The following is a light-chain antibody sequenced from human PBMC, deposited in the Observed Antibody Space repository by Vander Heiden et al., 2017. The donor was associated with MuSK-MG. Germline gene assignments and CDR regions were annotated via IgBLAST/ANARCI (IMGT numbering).Light chain of an antibody. CDR1: SSTIGSNT. V-gene: IGLV1-44*01. CDR3: AAWDDSLNGPV. Sequence: QSVLTPPPSASGTPGQRVTISCSGSSSTIGSNTVNWYQQLPGTAPKLLIYSNNQRPSGGPARFSGYRSGTSAALAISGLQSEDEVDYYCAAWDDSLNGPVFGGGTKLTVL. CDR2: SNN. J-gene: IGLJ3*02.